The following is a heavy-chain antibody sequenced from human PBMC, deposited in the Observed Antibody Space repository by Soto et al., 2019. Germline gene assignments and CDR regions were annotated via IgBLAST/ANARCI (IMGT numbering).Heavy chain of an antibody. CDR3: AISSSWTLYYYYGMDV. V-gene: IGHV4-34*01. CDR2: INHSGST. J-gene: IGHJ6*02. D-gene: IGHD6-13*01. CDR1: GGSFSGYY. Sequence: SGTLSLTCAVYGGSFSGYYWSWIRQPPGKGLEWIGEINHSGSTNYNPSLKSRVTISVDTSKNQFSLKLSSVTAADTAVYYCAISSSWTLYYYYGMDVWAQGTTVTVSS.